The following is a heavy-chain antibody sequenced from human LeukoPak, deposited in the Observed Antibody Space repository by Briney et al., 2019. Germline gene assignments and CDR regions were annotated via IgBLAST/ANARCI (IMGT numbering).Heavy chain of an antibody. D-gene: IGHD6-13*01. V-gene: IGHV3-30*03. CDR3: ARDRDSSSAFDY. J-gene: IGHJ4*02. CDR2: ISYDGSNK. CDR1: GFTFSSYG. Sequence: GGSLRLSCAASGFTFSSYGMHWVRQAPGKGLEWVAVISYDGSNKYYADSVKGRFTISRDNSKNTLYLQMNSLRAEDTAVYYCARDRDSSSAFDYWGQGTLVTVSS.